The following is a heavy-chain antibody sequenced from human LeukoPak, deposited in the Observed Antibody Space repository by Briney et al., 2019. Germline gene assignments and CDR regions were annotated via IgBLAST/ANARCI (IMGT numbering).Heavy chain of an antibody. J-gene: IGHJ4*02. D-gene: IGHD2-21*02. CDR2: INPNSGGT. V-gene: IGHV1-2*02. Sequence: VGSVTVSCKASGYTFTGNHMHWVRQAPGQGLEGMGWINPNSGGTNYAQKFQGRVIMTRDTSISTAYMELSRLGSDDTAVYYCARGGSTDSIHSCGGNCYFLDYWGQGTLVTVSS. CDR1: GYTFTGNH. CDR3: ARGGSTDSIHSCGGNCYFLDY.